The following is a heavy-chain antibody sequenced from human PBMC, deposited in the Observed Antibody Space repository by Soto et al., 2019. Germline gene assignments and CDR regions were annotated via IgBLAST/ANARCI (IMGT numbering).Heavy chain of an antibody. Sequence: WSLRLSCAASGFTFSSYAMSWVRQAPGKGLEWVSAISGSGGSTYYADSVKGRFTISRDNSKNTLYLQMNSLRAEDTAVYYCAKETGYSSGWYLDYWGQGTLVTVSS. J-gene: IGHJ4*02. CDR3: AKETGYSSGWYLDY. CDR2: ISGSGGST. D-gene: IGHD6-19*01. V-gene: IGHV3-23*01. CDR1: GFTFSSYA.